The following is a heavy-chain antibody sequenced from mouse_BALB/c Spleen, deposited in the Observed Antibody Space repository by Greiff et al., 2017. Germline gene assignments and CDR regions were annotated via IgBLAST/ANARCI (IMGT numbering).Heavy chain of an antibody. J-gene: IGHJ3*01. V-gene: IGHV1-84*02. CDR2: IYPGSGNT. CDR3: ARSIWDGGFAY. D-gene: IGHD4-1*01. Sequence: LQESGPELVKPGASVKISCKASGYTFTDYYINWVKQKPGQGLEWIGWIYPGSGNTKYNEKFKGKATLTVDTSSSTAYMQLSSLTSEDTAVYFCARSIWDGGFAYWGQGTLVTVSA. CDR1: GYTFTDYY.